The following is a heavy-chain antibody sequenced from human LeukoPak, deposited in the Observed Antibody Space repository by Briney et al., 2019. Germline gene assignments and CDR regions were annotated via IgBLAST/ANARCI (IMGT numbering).Heavy chain of an antibody. J-gene: IGHJ3*02. V-gene: IGHV3-23*01. CDR1: GYTFSSYA. CDR2: ISGSGVNT. D-gene: IGHD3-22*01. Sequence: HPGGSLRLSCTASGYTFSSYAMTWVRQAPGKGLEWVSAISGSGVNTYYADSVKGRFAASRDNSKNTLYLQMNSLRAEDTAVYYCARGRSGYGPFDAFDIWGQGTWVTVSS. CDR3: ARGRSGYGPFDAFDI.